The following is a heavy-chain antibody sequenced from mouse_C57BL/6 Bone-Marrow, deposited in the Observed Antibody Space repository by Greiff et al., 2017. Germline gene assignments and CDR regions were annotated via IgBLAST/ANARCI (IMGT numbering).Heavy chain of an antibody. Sequence: QVQLQQSGAELARPGASVKLSCKASGYTFTSYGISWVKQRTGQGLEWIGEIYPRSGNTYYNEKFKGKATLTADTSSSTAYMELRSLTSEDSAVYVCESDGYDIFTYWGQGTLVTVSA. CDR1: GYTFTSYG. D-gene: IGHD2-2*01. CDR3: ESDGYDIFTY. V-gene: IGHV1-81*01. CDR2: IYPRSGNT. J-gene: IGHJ3*01.